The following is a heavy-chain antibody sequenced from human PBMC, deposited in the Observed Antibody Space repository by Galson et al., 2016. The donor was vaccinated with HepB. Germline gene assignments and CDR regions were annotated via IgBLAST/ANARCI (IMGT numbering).Heavy chain of an antibody. D-gene: IGHD6-13*01. Sequence: SLRLSCAASGFTFSSYGMHWVRQAPGKGLEWVAVIWYDGSNKYYADSVKGRITISRDNSKNTLFLQMISLGAEHTAVYYCAREMAIAAAATFDSGGQGTLVTVSS. CDR3: AREMAIAAAATFDS. J-gene: IGHJ4*02. CDR1: GFTFSSYG. V-gene: IGHV3-33*01. CDR2: IWYDGSNK.